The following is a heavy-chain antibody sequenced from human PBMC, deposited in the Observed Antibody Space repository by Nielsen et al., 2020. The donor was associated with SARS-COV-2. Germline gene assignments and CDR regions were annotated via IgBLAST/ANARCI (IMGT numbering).Heavy chain of an antibody. CDR1: GFTFSDYY. V-gene: IGHV3-11*04. J-gene: IGHJ4*01. CDR2: ISSGGTI. Sequence: LPCAASGFTFSDYYMSWIRQAPGKGLEWISYISSGGTIYYADSVKGRFTISRDNAKNSLYLQMSSLRAEDTAVYYCARNRGEIDYWGQGTLVTVSS. CDR3: ARNRGEIDY. D-gene: IGHD3-16*01.